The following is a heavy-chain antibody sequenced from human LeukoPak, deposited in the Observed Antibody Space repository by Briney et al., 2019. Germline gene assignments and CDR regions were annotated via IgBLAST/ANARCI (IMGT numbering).Heavy chain of an antibody. CDR2: INPSGGST. D-gene: IGHD1-26*01. CDR1: GYSFTSHY. J-gene: IGHJ5*02. V-gene: IGHV1-46*01. CDR3: ARDSSVGDVAWWFDP. Sequence: ASVKVSCKASGYSFTSHYMHWVRQAPGQGLEWVGLINPSGGSTLYAQKFQGRVTMTRDMSTTTVYMELSSLRSEDTAVYYCARDSSVGDVAWWFDPWGQGTLVTVSS.